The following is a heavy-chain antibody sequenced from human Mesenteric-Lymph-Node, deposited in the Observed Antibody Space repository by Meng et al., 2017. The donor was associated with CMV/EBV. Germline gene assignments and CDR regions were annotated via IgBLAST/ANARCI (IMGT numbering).Heavy chain of an antibody. D-gene: IGHD4/OR15-4a*01. CDR2: LNPKTGGT. J-gene: IGHJ6*02. CDR1: KYTFIGYY. CDR3: ARGVDYMYYYGIHV. V-gene: IGHV1-2*02. Sequence: ASVPVSCQPSKYTFIGYYIHWVRQAPGQGLEWMGWLNPKTGGTNYAQIFQGRVTLTRDTSINTAYMELNRLRSDDTAVYFCARGVDYMYYYGIHVWGQGTTVTVSS.